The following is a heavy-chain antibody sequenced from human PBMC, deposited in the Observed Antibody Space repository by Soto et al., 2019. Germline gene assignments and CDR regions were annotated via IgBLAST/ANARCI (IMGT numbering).Heavy chain of an antibody. V-gene: IGHV3-33*01. CDR2: IWYDGSNK. Sequence: QVQLVESGGGVVQPGRSLRLSCAASGFTFSSYGMHWVRQAPGKGLEWVAVIWYDGSNKYYADSVKGRFTISRDNSKNTRYRQMNCLRAEHRGVYYCEREDLKWLEREWDYCGQGTLVTVSS. CDR1: GFTFSSYG. J-gene: IGHJ4*02. CDR3: EREDLKWLEREWDY. D-gene: IGHD6-19*01.